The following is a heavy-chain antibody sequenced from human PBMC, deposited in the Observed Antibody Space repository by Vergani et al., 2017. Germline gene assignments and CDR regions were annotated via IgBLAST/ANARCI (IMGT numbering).Heavy chain of an antibody. CDR1: GYTFTGYY. Sequence: QVQLVQSGAEVKKPGASVKVSCKASGYTFTGYYMHWVRQAPGQGLEWMGWINPNSGGTNYAQKFQGRVTMTRDTSISTAYMELSRLRSDDTAVYYCARATYYYDSSGYRQYYFDYWGQGTLVTVSS. CDR3: ARATYYYDSSGYRQYYFDY. V-gene: IGHV1-2*02. D-gene: IGHD3-22*01. CDR2: INPNSGGT. J-gene: IGHJ4*02.